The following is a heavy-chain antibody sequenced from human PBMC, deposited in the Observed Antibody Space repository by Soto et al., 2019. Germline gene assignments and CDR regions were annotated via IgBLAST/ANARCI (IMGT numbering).Heavy chain of an antibody. CDR2: IYWDDDK. Sequence: QITLKESGPTLVKPTQTLTLTCTFSGFSLSTSGVGVGWIRQPPGKALEWLTLIYWDDDKRYSPSLQSRLTITKDTSKNQVVLTMTNMDPVDTATYFCAHVASKYYFDNSGYYRGAETNWFDPWGQGTLVTVSS. V-gene: IGHV2-5*02. J-gene: IGHJ5*02. CDR3: AHVASKYYFDNSGYYRGAETNWFDP. CDR1: GFSLSTSGVG. D-gene: IGHD3-22*01.